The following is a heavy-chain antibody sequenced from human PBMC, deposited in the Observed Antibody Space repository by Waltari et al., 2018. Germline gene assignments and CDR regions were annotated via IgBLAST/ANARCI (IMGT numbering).Heavy chain of an antibody. V-gene: IGHV1-2*02. CDR1: GYTFTGYY. D-gene: IGHD3-10*01. CDR2: SNPNRGGT. J-gene: IGHJ4*02. CDR3: ARDLLLDS. Sequence: QVQLVQSGAEVKKPGASVKVSCKASGYTFTGYYMPWVRQASGKGLGRIGWSNPNRGGTNYAQKCQGRVTMTRDTSISTAYMELSRLRSDVTAVYYCARDLLLDSWGQGTLVTVSS.